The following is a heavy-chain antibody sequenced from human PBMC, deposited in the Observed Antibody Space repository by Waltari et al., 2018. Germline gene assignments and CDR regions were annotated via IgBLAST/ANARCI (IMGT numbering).Heavy chain of an antibody. V-gene: IGHV4-61*02. J-gene: IGHJ5*02. CDR2: IYTGGST. CDR1: GAAINTGDYF. D-gene: IGHD3-10*01. CDR3: ARHLENFYGAGRGNWFDP. Sequence: QVQLQESGPRLVKPSQTLSLPCPVYGAAINTGDYFWSWVRQPAGEGLEWIGRIYTGGSTDYNPSLWGRVTISLDTSKSQVSLKLTAVTAADSAVYYCARHLENFYGAGRGNWFDPWGPGTRVTVSS.